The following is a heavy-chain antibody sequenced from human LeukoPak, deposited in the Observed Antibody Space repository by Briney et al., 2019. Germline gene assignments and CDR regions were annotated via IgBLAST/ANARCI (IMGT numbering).Heavy chain of an antibody. Sequence: PSETLSLTCTVSGGSISSSSYYWGWIRQPPGKGLEWIGSIYYSGSTYYNPSLKSRVTIFVDTSKNQFSLKLSSVTAADAAVYYCASKGATYSSSWYYFDYWGQGTLVTVSS. CDR3: ASKGATYSSSWYYFDY. D-gene: IGHD6-13*01. CDR1: GGSISSSSYY. J-gene: IGHJ4*02. V-gene: IGHV4-39*01. CDR2: IYYSGST.